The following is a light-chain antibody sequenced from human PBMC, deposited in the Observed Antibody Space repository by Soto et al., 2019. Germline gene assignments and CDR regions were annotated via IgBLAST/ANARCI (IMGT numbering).Light chain of an antibody. Sequence: DIVMTQSPDSLAVSLCERATINCKSSQSVLYTSNNKNYLAWYRRKPGQPPKLLIYWASTRESGVPERFSGSGSGTDFTLTISSLQAEDVDLYYCQQYYSNPITFGQGTRLEIK. CDR2: WAS. CDR3: QQYYSNPIT. CDR1: QSVLYTSNNKNY. V-gene: IGKV4-1*01. J-gene: IGKJ5*01.